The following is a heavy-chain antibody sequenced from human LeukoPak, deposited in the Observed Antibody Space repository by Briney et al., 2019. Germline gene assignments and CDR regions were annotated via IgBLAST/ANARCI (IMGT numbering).Heavy chain of an antibody. V-gene: IGHV3-21*01. J-gene: IGHJ3*01. D-gene: IGHD3-10*01. CDR3: ARDLLYGAARGSFDL. Sequence: GSLRLSCDASGFTFGRYTMNWVRQAPGKGLEWVSSISPTSIYIYYGDSVRGRFTISGDTAKNALYLEMNSLRAEDTAVFYCARDLLYGAARGSFDLWGQGTMVTVSS. CDR2: ISPTSIYI. CDR1: GFTFGRYT.